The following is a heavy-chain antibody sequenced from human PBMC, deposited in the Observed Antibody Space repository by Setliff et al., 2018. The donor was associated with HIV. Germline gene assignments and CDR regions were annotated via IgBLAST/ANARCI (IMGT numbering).Heavy chain of an antibody. V-gene: IGHV1-46*01. CDR2: INPSGGST. J-gene: IGHJ4*02. Sequence: ASVKVSCKASGYTFTSFYLHWVRQAPGQGLEWMAIINPSGGSTSCAQKFQGRVTMTSDNSENTLQLHMSSLRAEDTAMYYCAKSQTSPPLYYFDYWGQGILVTVSS. CDR3: AKSQTSPPLYYFDY. CDR1: GYTFTSFY.